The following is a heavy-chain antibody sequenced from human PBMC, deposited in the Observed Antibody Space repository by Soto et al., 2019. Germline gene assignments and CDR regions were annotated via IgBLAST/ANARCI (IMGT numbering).Heavy chain of an antibody. CDR3: ATEDSGGYRSLWSY. CDR2: FDPEDGET. CDR1: GYTLTELS. D-gene: IGHD6-25*01. V-gene: IGHV1-24*01. Sequence: ASVKVSCKVSGYTLTELSMHWVRQAPGKGLEWMGGFDPEDGETIYAQKFQGRVTMTEDTSTDTAYMELSSLRSEDTAVYYCATEDSGGYRSLWSYSAQRTLDPGSA. J-gene: IGHJ1*01.